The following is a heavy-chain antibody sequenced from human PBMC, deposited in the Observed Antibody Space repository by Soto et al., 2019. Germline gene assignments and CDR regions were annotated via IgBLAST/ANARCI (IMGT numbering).Heavy chain of an antibody. J-gene: IGHJ4*02. CDR2: ISAHNGDT. Sequence: ASVKVSCKASGYTFTYYGISWVRQAPGQGLEWVGWISAHNGDTKYAQNLQGRLTFSTDTSTSTAYMELTSLTSDDTAVYYCARDWSRYFDSSGLMWFYWGQGTLVTVSS. CDR1: GYTFTYYG. CDR3: ARDWSRYFDSSGLMWFY. V-gene: IGHV1-18*04. D-gene: IGHD3-22*01.